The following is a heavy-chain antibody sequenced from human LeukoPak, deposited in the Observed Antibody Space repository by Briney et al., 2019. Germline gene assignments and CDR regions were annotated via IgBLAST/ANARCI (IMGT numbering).Heavy chain of an antibody. V-gene: IGHV4-31*03. D-gene: IGHD3-22*01. Sequence: PSQTLSLTCTVSGGSISSGGYYWSWIRQHPGKGLEWIGYIYYSGSTNYNPSLKSRVTMSVDTSKNQFSLKLSSVTAADTAVYYCARVAIPYDSSGYHFDYWGQGTLVTVSS. CDR3: ARVAIPYDSSGYHFDY. CDR1: GGSISSGGYY. J-gene: IGHJ4*02. CDR2: IYYSGST.